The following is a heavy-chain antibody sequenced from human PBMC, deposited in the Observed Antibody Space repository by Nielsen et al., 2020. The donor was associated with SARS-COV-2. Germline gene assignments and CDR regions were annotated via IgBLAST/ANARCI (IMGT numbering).Heavy chain of an antibody. CDR1: GFSFSNYW. CDR2: IRSKAYGGTT. V-gene: IGHV3-49*04. CDR3: TSSLVY. D-gene: IGHD1-26*01. J-gene: IGHJ4*02. Sequence: GESLKISCVGSGFSFSNYWMNWVRQAPGKGLEWVGFIRSKAYGGTTEYAASVKGRFTISRDDSKSIAYLQMNSLKTEDTAVYYCTSSLVYWGQGTLVTVSS.